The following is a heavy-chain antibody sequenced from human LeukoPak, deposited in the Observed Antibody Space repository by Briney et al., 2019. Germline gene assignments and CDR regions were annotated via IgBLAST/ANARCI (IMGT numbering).Heavy chain of an antibody. CDR2: IYYSWIT. CDR1: GGSISSYY. J-gene: IGHJ4*02. Sequence: NPSETLSLTCTVSGGSISSYYWSCIRQPPGKGLEGIGYIYYSWITNYNPSLKSRVTISLDTSKHQFSLKMRSVPAADTDVSYCGRVTGYMIEDYSDSWGQGTLVTASS. D-gene: IGHD3-22*01. V-gene: IGHV4-59*01. CDR3: GRVTGYMIEDYSDS.